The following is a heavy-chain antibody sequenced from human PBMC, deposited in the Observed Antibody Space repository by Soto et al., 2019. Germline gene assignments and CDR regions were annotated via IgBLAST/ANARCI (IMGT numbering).Heavy chain of an antibody. J-gene: IGHJ6*02. CDR3: ARGVRSYDHYYGMDF. CDR2: INPNCGGT. Sequence: GASVKVSCKASGNTFTGYYMHWVRPAPGQRLEWMGWINPNCGGTNYAQKFQGRVTITADESTSTAYMELSSLRSEDTAVYYCARGVRSYDHYYGMDFWGQGTTVTVSS. V-gene: IGHV1-2*02. CDR1: GNTFTGYY. D-gene: IGHD2-15*01.